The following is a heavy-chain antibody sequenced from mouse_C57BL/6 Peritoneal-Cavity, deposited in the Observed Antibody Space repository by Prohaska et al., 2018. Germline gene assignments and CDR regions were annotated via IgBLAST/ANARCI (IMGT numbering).Heavy chain of an antibody. Sequence: EVKLEESGGGLVQPGGSMKLSCVASGFTFSNYWMTWVRQSPEKGLEWVDQIRLKSDNYATHYAGSVKGRFTISRDDSKSSVYLQMKNLRAEDTGIYYGTKTAYYAMDYWGQGTSVTVSS. CDR3: TKTAYYAMDY. V-gene: IGHV6-3*01. CDR2: IRLKSDNYAT. D-gene: IGHD4-1*01. J-gene: IGHJ4*01. CDR1: GFTFSNYW.